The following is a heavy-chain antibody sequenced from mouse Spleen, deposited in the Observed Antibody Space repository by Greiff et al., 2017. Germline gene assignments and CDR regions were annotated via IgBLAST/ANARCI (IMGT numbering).Heavy chain of an antibody. CDR3: ARGRVTTVVAPMDY. D-gene: IGHD1-1*01. V-gene: IGHV5-17*01. CDR1: GFTFSDYG. J-gene: IGHJ4*01. Sequence: EVKVVESGGGLVKPGGSLKLSCAASGFTFSDYGMHWVRQAPEKGLEWVAYISSGSSTIYYADTVKGRFTISRDNAKNTLFLQMTSLRSEDTAMYYCARGRVTTVVAPMDYWGQGTSVTVSS. CDR2: ISSGSSTI.